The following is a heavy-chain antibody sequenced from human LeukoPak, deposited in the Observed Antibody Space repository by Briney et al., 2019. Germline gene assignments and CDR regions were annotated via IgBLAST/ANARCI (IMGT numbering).Heavy chain of an antibody. CDR1: GYTFTSYA. CDR2: INTNTGNP. V-gene: IGHV7-4-1*02. D-gene: IGHD3-10*01. J-gene: IGHJ4*02. CDR3: AREAFWFGELLRYFDY. Sequence: GASVKVSCKASGYTFTSYAMNWVRQAPGQGLEWMGWINTNTGNPTYAQGFTGRFVFSLDTSVSTAYLQISSLKAEDTAVYYCAREAFWFGELLRYFDYWGQGTLVTVSS.